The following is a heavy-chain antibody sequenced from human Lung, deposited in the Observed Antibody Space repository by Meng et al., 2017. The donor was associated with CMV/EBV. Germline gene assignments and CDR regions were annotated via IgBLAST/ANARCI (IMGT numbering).Heavy chain of an antibody. J-gene: IGHJ4*02. Sequence: GESLKISCAASGFTFSSYAMTWIRQAPGKGLEWVSATSGSGGGTYYADSVKGRFAISRDNSKNSLYLQMNSLRAEDTAVYYCASKQRWGQGTLVTVSS. V-gene: IGHV3-23*01. D-gene: IGHD1/OR15-1a*01. CDR3: ASKQR. CDR1: GFTFSSYA. CDR2: TSGSGGGT.